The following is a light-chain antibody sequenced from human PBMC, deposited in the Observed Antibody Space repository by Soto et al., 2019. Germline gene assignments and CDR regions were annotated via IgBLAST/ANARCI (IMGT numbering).Light chain of an antibody. CDR3: QQYNSYPLT. V-gene: IGKV1-5*03. CDR2: KAS. J-gene: IGKJ5*01. CDR1: QSISSW. Sequence: DIQMTQSPSTLSASVGDRVTITCRASQSISSWLAWYQQNPGKAPKLLIYKASSLESGVPSRFIGSGSGTEFTLTISSLQPDDFATYYCQQYNSYPLTFGQGTRLEIK.